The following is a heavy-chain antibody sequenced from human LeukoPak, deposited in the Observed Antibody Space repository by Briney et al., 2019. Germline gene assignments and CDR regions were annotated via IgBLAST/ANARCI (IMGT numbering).Heavy chain of an antibody. CDR2: INHSGST. V-gene: IGHV4-34*01. Sequence: SETLSLTCAVYGGSFSGYYWSWIRQPPGKGLEWIGEINHSGSTNYSPSLKSRVTISVDTSKNQFSLKLSSVTAADTAVYYCARAPKFHTAMVTEWFDPWGQGTLVTVSS. CDR3: ARAPKFHTAMVTEWFDP. D-gene: IGHD5-18*01. CDR1: GGSFSGYY. J-gene: IGHJ5*02.